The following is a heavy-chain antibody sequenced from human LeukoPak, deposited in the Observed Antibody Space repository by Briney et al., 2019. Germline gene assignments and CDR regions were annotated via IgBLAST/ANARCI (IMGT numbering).Heavy chain of an antibody. J-gene: IGHJ4*02. CDR1: GCTFSNNN. CDR2: ISSSSSTI. V-gene: IGHV3-48*01. Sequence: PGGSLRLSCAASGCTFSNNNMNWVRQAPGKGLEWISYISSSSSTIYYADSVKGRFTISRDNAKKSVHLQMNSLRAEDTAIYYCARDSSSGWFFDCWGQGTLVTVSS. D-gene: IGHD6-19*01. CDR3: ARDSSSGWFFDC.